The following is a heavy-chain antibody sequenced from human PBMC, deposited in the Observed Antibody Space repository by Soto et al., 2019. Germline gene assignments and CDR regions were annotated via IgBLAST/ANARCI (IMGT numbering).Heavy chain of an antibody. CDR3: ASPRGRTSYYGSGTLYGMDV. V-gene: IGHV3-21*03. Sequence: PGGSLRLSCAASVFTFSSYSMNWFRQAPEKGLDCVSSISSSSSYIYYADSVKGRFTISRDNAKNSLYLQMNSLRAEDTALYYCASPRGRTSYYGSGTLYGMDVWGQGTTVTVSS. J-gene: IGHJ6*02. CDR1: VFTFSSYS. D-gene: IGHD3-10*01. CDR2: ISSSSSYI.